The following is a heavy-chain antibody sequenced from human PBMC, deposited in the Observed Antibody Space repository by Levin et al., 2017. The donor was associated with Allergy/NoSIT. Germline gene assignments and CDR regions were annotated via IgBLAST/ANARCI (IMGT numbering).Heavy chain of an antibody. CDR3: ARDARLKGFGDSTRFDY. CDR1: CFSFSFYG. D-gene: IGHD3-10*01. J-gene: IGHJ4*02. Sequence: GVSLLLSFFSSCFSFSFYGLLCVCRAPCPFLSFVAVLWSAGRPIQYGDSVKGRFTISRDNSKSTQYLQIDSLRDEDTAMYYCARDARLKGFGDSTRFDYWGQGTLVTVSS. CDR2: LWSAGRPI. V-gene: IGHV3-33*01.